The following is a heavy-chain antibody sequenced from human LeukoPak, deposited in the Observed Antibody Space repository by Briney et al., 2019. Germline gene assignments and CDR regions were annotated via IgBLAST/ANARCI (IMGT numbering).Heavy chain of an antibody. CDR1: GGSISSYY. D-gene: IGHD6-19*01. Sequence: SETLSLTCTVSGGSISSYYWSWIRQPPGKGLEWIGYIYYSGSTNYNPSLKSRVTISVDTSKNQFSLKLSSVTAADTAVYYCARGDSSGWYYFDYWGQGTLVTVSS. J-gene: IGHJ4*02. CDR2: IYYSGST. V-gene: IGHV4-59*01. CDR3: ARGDSSGWYYFDY.